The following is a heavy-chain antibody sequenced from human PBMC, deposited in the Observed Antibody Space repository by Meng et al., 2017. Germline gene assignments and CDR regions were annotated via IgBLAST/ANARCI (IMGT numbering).Heavy chain of an antibody. J-gene: IGHJ4*02. CDR2: INVYSGIT. CDR1: GYTLSSDG. V-gene: IGHV1-18*01. Sequence: GQLGPSGAVVRKPGASLTVSCDTSGYTLSSDGFAWVRQTPEQGLEWLGWINVYSGITNYAQKFQGRVTMTTDTSTRTGYMELTSLTSDDTATYYCATRGNPYLNCWGQGTLVTVSS. CDR3: ATRGNPYLNC.